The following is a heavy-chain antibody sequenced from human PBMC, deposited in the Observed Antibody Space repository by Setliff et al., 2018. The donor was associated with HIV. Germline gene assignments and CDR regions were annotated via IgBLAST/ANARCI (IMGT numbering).Heavy chain of an antibody. D-gene: IGHD3-3*01. Sequence: ASVKVSCKDSEYTFTSYAMHWVRQAPGQRLEWIGWINAGNGNTKYSQKFQGRVIITRDTSASTAYMELSSLRTEDTAVYYCARERAFTIFGVVANDGFDIWGQGTMVTVSS. CDR3: ARERAFTIFGVVANDGFDI. V-gene: IGHV1-3*01. J-gene: IGHJ3*02. CDR1: EYTFTSYA. CDR2: INAGNGNT.